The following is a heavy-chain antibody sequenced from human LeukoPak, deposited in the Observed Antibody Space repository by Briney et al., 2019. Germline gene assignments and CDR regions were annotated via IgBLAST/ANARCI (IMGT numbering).Heavy chain of an antibody. Sequence: GGSLRLYCAASGFTFSSYAMSWVRQAPGKGLEWVSAISGSGGSTYYADSVKGRFTISRDNSKNTLYLQMNSLRAEDTAVYYCAKAQRRVIFGVVTPIDYWGQGTLVTVSS. CDR3: AKAQRRVIFGVVTPIDY. V-gene: IGHV3-23*01. CDR2: ISGSGGST. CDR1: GFTFSSYA. J-gene: IGHJ4*02. D-gene: IGHD3-3*01.